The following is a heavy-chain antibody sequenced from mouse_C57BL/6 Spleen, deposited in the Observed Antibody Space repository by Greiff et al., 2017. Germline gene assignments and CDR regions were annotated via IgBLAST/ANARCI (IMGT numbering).Heavy chain of an antibody. Sequence: EVKLQESGPGLVKPSQSLSLTCSVTGYSITSGYYWNWIRQFPGNKLEWMGYISYDGSNNYNPSLKNRISITRDTSKNQFFLKLNSVTTEDTATYYCARGGQLRLHFDYWGQGTTLTGSS. J-gene: IGHJ2*01. V-gene: IGHV3-6*01. CDR2: ISYDGSN. CDR3: ARGGQLRLHFDY. CDR1: GYSITSGYY. D-gene: IGHD3-2*02.